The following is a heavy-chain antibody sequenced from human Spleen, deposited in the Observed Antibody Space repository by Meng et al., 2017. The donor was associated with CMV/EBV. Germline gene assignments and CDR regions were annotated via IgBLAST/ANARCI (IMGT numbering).Heavy chain of an antibody. Sequence: ASVKVSCKASGYTFTAYYIHWVRQAPGQGLEWMGWINPKSGSTHYAKRFQGRVTLTRDTSIRTTYMELSRLRSDDTAVYYCARDWPRDGVTNQIRYYYYGMDVWGQGTTVTVSS. CDR3: ARDWPRDGVTNQIRYYYYGMDV. CDR1: GYTFTAYY. V-gene: IGHV1-2*02. J-gene: IGHJ6*02. D-gene: IGHD2-21*02. CDR2: INPKSGST.